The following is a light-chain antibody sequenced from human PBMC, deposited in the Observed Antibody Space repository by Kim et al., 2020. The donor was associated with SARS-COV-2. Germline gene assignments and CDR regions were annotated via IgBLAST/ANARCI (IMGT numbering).Light chain of an antibody. CDR3: HKYDSIPFT. V-gene: IGKV4-1*01. J-gene: IGKJ2*01. Sequence: IAMTQSPDSLAVSLGERATINCKSSQSVLYSSDNRNYLAWYQQKPGQPPKLLIYWASTRESGVPDRFSGSGSGTDFTLTISSLQAEDVAVYCCHKYDSIPFTFGQGTKLEI. CDR2: WAS. CDR1: QSVLYSSDNRNY.